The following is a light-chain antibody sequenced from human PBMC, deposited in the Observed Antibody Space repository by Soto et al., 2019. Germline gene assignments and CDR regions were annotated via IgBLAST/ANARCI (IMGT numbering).Light chain of an antibody. J-gene: IGLJ1*01. V-gene: IGLV1-40*01. CDR2: GNN. CDR3: QSYDSTQSGIYV. CDR1: SANIGAGYD. Sequence: QSVLTQPPSMSGAPGQRVTISCTGTSANIGAGYDVHWYQQLPGMAPKLLIYGNNKRPSWVPDRFSGSKSGTSASLAITGLQAEAEADYYCQSYDSTQSGIYVLGTGTKVTV.